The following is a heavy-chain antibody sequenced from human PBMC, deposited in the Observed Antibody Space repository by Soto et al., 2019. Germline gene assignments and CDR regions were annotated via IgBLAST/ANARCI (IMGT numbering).Heavy chain of an antibody. CDR1: GFTLSSYA. CDR2: IRGSGSST. Sequence: PGGSLRLSCAASGFTLSSYAMNWVRQAPGKGLEWVSAIRGSGSSTYYADSVQGRFTISRDNSKNTLYLQMNSLRAEDTAVYYCVKGGTTVITPITNWGQGTPVTVSS. V-gene: IGHV3-23*01. D-gene: IGHD4-4*01. CDR3: VKGGTTVITPITN. J-gene: IGHJ4*02.